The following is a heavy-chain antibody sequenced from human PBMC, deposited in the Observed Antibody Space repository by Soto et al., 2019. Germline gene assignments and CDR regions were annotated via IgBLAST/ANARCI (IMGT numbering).Heavy chain of an antibody. D-gene: IGHD1-26*01. CDR1: GYTFSSFA. CDR2: INVGSGDR. CDR3: ARTSYSFGAAWIHP. V-gene: IGHV1-3*01. Sequence: QVQLVQSGAEVKKPGASVTVSCKTSGYTFSSFAIHWVRQAPGQSLEWMGWINVGSGDRKYSEKFQDRIIISRDISASTAYLEVSSLRYEDSVVCYCARTSYSFGAAWIHPWGQGTLVTVTS. J-gene: IGHJ5*02.